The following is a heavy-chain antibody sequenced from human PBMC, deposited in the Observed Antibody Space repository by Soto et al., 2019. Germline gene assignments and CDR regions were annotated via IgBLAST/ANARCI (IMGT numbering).Heavy chain of an antibody. CDR1: GGSISSYY. D-gene: IGHD3-3*01. Sequence: QVQLQESGPGLVKPSETLSLTCTVSGGSISSYYWSWIRQPAGKGLEWIGRIYTSGSTNYNPSLKSRVTMSVDTSKNQFYLKLSSVTAADTAVYYCARDQVWFWSGGGYYYGMDVWGQGTTVTVSS. CDR3: ARDQVWFWSGGGYYYGMDV. J-gene: IGHJ6*02. CDR2: IYTSGST. V-gene: IGHV4-4*07.